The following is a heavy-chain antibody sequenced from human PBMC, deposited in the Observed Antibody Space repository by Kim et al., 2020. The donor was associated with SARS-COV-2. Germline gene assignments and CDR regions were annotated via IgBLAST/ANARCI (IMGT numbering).Heavy chain of an antibody. V-gene: IGHV1-18*04. CDR1: GYTFTSYG. Sequence: ASVKVSCKASGYTFTSYGISWVRQAPGQGLEWMGWISAYNGNTNYAQKLQGRVTMTTDTSTSTAYMELRSLRSDDTAVYYCARDSPSAVAGTGYYYGMDVWGQGTTVTVSS. CDR2: ISAYNGNT. CDR3: ARDSPSAVAGTGYYYGMDV. D-gene: IGHD6-19*01. J-gene: IGHJ6*02.